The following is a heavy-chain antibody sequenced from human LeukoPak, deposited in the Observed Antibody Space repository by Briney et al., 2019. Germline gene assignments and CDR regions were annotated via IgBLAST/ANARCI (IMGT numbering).Heavy chain of an antibody. Sequence: PGGSLRLSCAASGFIFSNYGMHWVRQAPGKGLEWVSSILYDGSKKYYADSVKGRFTMYRDNSNYTLYLQMNSLRPEDTAVYRCANFDGSSQAFHIWGQGTMVTVSS. D-gene: IGHD6-13*01. CDR2: ILYDGSKK. J-gene: IGHJ3*02. CDR3: ANFDGSSQAFHI. CDR1: GFIFSNYG. V-gene: IGHV3-30*18.